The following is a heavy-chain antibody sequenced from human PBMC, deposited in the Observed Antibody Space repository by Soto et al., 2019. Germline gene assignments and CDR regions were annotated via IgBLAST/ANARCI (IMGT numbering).Heavy chain of an antibody. V-gene: IGHV1-3*01. J-gene: IGHJ6*03. CDR3: ARDGLKGISRHYYYYMDV. Sequence: QVQLVQSGAEVKKPGASVKVSCKASGYTFTSYAMHWVRQAPGQRLEWMGWINAGNGNTKYSQKFQGRVTITRDTSASTAYMELSSLRSEDTAVYYCARDGLKGISRHYYYYMDVWGKGTTVTVSS. D-gene: IGHD2-15*01. CDR2: INAGNGNT. CDR1: GYTFTSYA.